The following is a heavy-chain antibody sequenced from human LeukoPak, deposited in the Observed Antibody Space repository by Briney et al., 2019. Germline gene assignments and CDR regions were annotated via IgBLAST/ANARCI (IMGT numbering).Heavy chain of an antibody. CDR3: ASLYDSSGQLPYYFDY. J-gene: IGHJ4*02. V-gene: IGHV4-39*01. CDR2: IYYSGST. CDR1: GGSISSSSYY. Sequence: PSETLSLTCTVSGGSISSSSYYWGWIRQPPGKGLEWIGSIYYSGSTYYNPSLKSRVSISVDTSKNQFSLKLSSVTAADTAVYYCASLYDSSGQLPYYFDYWGQETLVTVSS. D-gene: IGHD3-22*01.